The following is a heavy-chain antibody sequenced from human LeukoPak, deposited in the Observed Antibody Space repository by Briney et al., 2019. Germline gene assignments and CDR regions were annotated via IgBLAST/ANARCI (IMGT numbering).Heavy chain of an antibody. CDR1: GFTFSSYA. J-gene: IGHJ4*02. D-gene: IGHD6-19*01. V-gene: IGHV3-23*01. Sequence: GGSLRLSCAASGFTFSSYAMSWVRQAPGKGLEWVSAISGSGGSTYYADSVKGRFTISRDNSKNPLYLQMNSLRAEDTAVYYCAKDHILSSGWLIDYWGQGTLVTVSS. CDR2: ISGSGGST. CDR3: AKDHILSSGWLIDY.